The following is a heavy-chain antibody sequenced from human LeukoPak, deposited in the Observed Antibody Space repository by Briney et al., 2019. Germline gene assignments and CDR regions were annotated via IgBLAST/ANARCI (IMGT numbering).Heavy chain of an antibody. J-gene: IGHJ4*02. Sequence: GGSLRLSCAASGFTFSSYAMSWVRQAPGKGLEWVSAISGSGGSTYYADSVKGRFTISRDNSKNTLYLQMNSLRAEDTAVYYCARDRRGNSGPIWGQGTLVTVSS. CDR3: ARDRRGNSGPI. V-gene: IGHV3-23*01. CDR1: GFTFSSYA. D-gene: IGHD5-12*01. CDR2: ISGSGGST.